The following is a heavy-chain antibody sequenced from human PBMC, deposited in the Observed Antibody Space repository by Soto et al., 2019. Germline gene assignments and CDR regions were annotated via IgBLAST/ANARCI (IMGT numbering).Heavy chain of an antibody. CDR1: GGTFSSYA. J-gene: IGHJ6*02. Sequence: SVKVSCKASGGTFSSYAISWVRQAPGQVFEWMGGIIPIFDTAIFAQMFQGRVTLYLQMSSLRSEDTAVYYCVRFSGLDVWGQGTTVTVSS. CDR2: IIPIFDTA. CDR3: VRFSGLDV. V-gene: IGHV1-69*13.